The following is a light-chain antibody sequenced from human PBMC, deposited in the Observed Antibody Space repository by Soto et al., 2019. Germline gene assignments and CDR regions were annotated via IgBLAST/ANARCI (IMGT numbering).Light chain of an antibody. V-gene: IGKV1-39*01. CDR1: QSISDY. CDR2: AAS. Sequence: EIQMTKIPSSLSASVGDRVTITCRASQSISDYLNWYQQKPGTAAKLLIYAASRLQSGVRSRFSGSGSGTDHTLTISSLQPEDFATYCGQHSYNTPLTLGGGTKVDIK. CDR3: QHSYNTPLT. J-gene: IGKJ4*01.